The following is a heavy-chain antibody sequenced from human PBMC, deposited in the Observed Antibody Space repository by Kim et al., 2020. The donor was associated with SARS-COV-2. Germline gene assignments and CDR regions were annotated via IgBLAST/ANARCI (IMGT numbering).Heavy chain of an antibody. D-gene: IGHD1-26*01. CDR3: ARAYSGSYLAY. Sequence: GGSLRLSCAASGFTFSSYWMHWVRQAPGKGLVWVSRINSDGSSTSYADSVKGRFTISRDNAKNTLYLQMNSLRAEDTAVYYCARAYSGSYLAYWGQGTLVTVSS. CDR2: INSDGSST. V-gene: IGHV3-74*01. CDR1: GFTFSSYW. J-gene: IGHJ4*02.